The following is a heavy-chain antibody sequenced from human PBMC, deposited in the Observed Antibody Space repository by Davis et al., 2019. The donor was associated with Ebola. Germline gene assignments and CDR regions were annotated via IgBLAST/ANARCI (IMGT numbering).Heavy chain of an antibody. J-gene: IGHJ3*01. V-gene: IGHV4-59*10. Sequence: SETLSLTCAVYGGSFSGYYWSWIRQPPGKGLEWIGRIYTSGSTNYNPSLKSRVTMSVDTSKNQFSLKLSSVTAADTAVYYCATYYVTGGWGAFEVWGQGTMVSVSS. CDR3: ATYYVTGGWGAFEV. CDR2: IYTSGST. CDR1: GGSFSGYY. D-gene: IGHD2-8*02.